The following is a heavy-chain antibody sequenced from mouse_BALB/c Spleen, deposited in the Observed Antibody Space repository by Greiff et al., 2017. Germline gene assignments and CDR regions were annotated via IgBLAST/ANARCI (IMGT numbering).Heavy chain of an antibody. Sequence: ESGPGLVKPSQSLSLTCSVTGYSITSGYYWNWIRQFPGNKLEWMGYISYDGSNNYNPSLKNRISITRDTSKNQFFLKLNSVTTEDTATYYCARGDYYGSSPFGYWGQGTTLTVSS. D-gene: IGHD1-1*01. CDR1: GYSITSGYY. J-gene: IGHJ2*01. V-gene: IGHV3-6*02. CDR3: ARGDYYGSSPFGY. CDR2: ISYDGSN.